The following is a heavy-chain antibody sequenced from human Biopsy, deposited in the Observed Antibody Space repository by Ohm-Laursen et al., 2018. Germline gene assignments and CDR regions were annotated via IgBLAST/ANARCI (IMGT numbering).Heavy chain of an antibody. CDR2: IYYSGNT. Sequence: SDTLSLTCTVSGGSISDSTYHWGWTRQSPGKGLEWIGNIYYSGNTDYSPSLKSRVTISVDTSNNQFSLKLRSVTAADTAVYYCARQVDFWSGYVDYWGQGTLVAVSS. D-gene: IGHD3-3*01. CDR3: ARQVDFWSGYVDY. V-gene: IGHV4-39*01. J-gene: IGHJ4*02. CDR1: GGSISDSTYH.